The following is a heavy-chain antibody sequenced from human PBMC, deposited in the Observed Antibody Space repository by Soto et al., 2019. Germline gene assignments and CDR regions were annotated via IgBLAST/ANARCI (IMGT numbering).Heavy chain of an antibody. CDR2: IYYSGST. D-gene: IGHD3-10*01. V-gene: IGHV4-59*01. J-gene: IGHJ5*02. CDR1: GGSISSYY. Sequence: PSETLSLTCTVSGGSISSYYWSWIRQPPGKGLEWIGYIYYSGSTNYNPSLKSRVTISVDTSKNQFSLKLSSVTAADTAVYYCARVRTMVRGVIGYNWFDPWGQGTLVTVS. CDR3: ARVRTMVRGVIGYNWFDP.